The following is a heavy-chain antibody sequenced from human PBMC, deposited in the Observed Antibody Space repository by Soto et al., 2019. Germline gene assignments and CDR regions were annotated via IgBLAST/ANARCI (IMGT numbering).Heavy chain of an antibody. CDR2: IGTAGDT. CDR1: GFTFSSYD. V-gene: IGHV3-13*01. J-gene: IGHJ6*03. CDR3: AREAEQYYMDV. Sequence: GGSLRLSCAASGFTFSSYDMHWVRQATGKGLEWVSAIGTAGDTYYPGSVKGRFTISRENAKNSLYLQMNSLRAGDTAVYYCAREAEQYYMDVWGKGTTVTVSS.